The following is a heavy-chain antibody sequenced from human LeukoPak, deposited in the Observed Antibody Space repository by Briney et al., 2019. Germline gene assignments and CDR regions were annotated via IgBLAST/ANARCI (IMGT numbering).Heavy chain of an antibody. CDR2: IHPSGST. J-gene: IGHJ4*02. Sequence: SETLSLTCTVSGGSISSYYWSWIRQPAGKGLEWIGRIHPSGSTNYNPSLKSRLTLSVDTSKNQFSLKLSSVTAADTAVYYCARGPPPDFDYWGRGTLVTVSS. CDR1: GGSISSYY. V-gene: IGHV4-4*07. CDR3: ARGPPPDFDY.